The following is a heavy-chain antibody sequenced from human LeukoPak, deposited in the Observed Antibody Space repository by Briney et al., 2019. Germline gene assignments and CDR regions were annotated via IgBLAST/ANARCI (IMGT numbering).Heavy chain of an antibody. CDR2: IYPGDSDT. CDR1: GYSFTTHW. Sequence: GESLQISCKASGYSFTTHWIGWVRQMPGKGLEWMGIIYPGDSDTRYSPSFQSQVTISADKSISTAYLQWSSLKASDTAMYYCARSYSSSWNWFDPWGQGTPVTVSS. J-gene: IGHJ5*02. CDR3: ARSYSSSWNWFDP. D-gene: IGHD6-13*01. V-gene: IGHV5-51*01.